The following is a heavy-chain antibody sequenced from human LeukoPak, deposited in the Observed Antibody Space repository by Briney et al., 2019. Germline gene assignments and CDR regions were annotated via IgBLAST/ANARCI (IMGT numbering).Heavy chain of an antibody. CDR2: ISGSDGST. Sequence: GGSRRLSCAASGFTYSSYAMSWVRQTPGKGLEWVSTISGSDGSTYYADSVKGRFTISRDNSKNTLYLQMNSLRAEDTAVYYCAKDSTSAWAAYYFDYWGQGTLVTVSS. J-gene: IGHJ4*02. V-gene: IGHV3-23*01. CDR1: GFTYSSYA. CDR3: AKDSTSAWAAYYFDY. D-gene: IGHD2-15*01.